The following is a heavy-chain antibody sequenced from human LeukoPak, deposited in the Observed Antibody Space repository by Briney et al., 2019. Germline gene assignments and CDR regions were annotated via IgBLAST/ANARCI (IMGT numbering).Heavy chain of an antibody. CDR2: FSAGGGGS. J-gene: IGHJ4*02. CDR3: TRDWRNLGYDY. Sequence: PGGSLRLSCAASGFTLSNFPMSWVRQAPGKGLEWVSSFSAGGGGSYYADSVKGRFTISRDNAKNTLYLQMNSLRAEDTAVYYCTRDWRNLGYDYWGQGTLVTVSS. CDR1: GFTLSNFP. D-gene: IGHD5-12*01. V-gene: IGHV3-23*01.